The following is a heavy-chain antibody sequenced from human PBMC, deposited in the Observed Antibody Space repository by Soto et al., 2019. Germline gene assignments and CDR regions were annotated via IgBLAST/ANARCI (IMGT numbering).Heavy chain of an antibody. Sequence: GGSLILSCAASGFTFSSYGMHWVREAPGKGLEWVAVISYDGSNKYYADSVKGRFTISRDNSKNTLYLQMNSLRAEDTAVYYCAKDVVVGATTCLGYYYYYYGMDVWGQGTTVTVSS. CDR2: ISYDGSNK. CDR1: GFTFSSYG. D-gene: IGHD1-26*01. J-gene: IGHJ6*02. V-gene: IGHV3-30*18. CDR3: AKDVVVGATTCLGYYYYYYGMDV.